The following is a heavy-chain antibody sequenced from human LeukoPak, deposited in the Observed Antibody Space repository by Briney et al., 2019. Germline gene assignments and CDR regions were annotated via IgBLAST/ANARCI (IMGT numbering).Heavy chain of an antibody. Sequence: TSETLSLTCTVSGGSISSYYWSWIRQPPGKGLEWIGEINHSGSTNYNPSLKSRVTISVDTSKNQFSLKLSSVTAADTAVYYCARGRGLLYSSSPYYFDYWGQGTLVTVSS. CDR3: ARGRGLLYSSSPYYFDY. J-gene: IGHJ4*02. CDR2: INHSGST. V-gene: IGHV4-34*01. CDR1: GGSISSYY. D-gene: IGHD6-6*01.